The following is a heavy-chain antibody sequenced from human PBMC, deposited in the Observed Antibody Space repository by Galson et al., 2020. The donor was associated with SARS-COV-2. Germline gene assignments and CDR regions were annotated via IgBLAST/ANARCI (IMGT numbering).Heavy chain of an antibody. CDR3: ARGGKGRISIRYYYYMGG. CDR2: INLSGNT. V-gene: IGHV4-34*01. Sequence: SETLSLTCAVYGGSFSGYYWSWIRQAPGKGLEWIGEINLSGNTNYKPSLKSRVTISLDTSNKQFSLRLSPVTATDTAVYYCARGGKGRISIRYYYYMGGWGKGTTVTIS. J-gene: IGHJ6*03. D-gene: IGHD3-3*02. CDR1: GGSFSGYY.